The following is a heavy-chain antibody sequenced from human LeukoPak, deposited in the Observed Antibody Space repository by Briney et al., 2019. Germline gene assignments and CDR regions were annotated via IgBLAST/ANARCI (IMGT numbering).Heavy chain of an antibody. Sequence: GGSLRLSCAVSGITLSNYGMSWVRQAPGKGLEWVAGISDSGGRTNYADSVKGRFTISRDNPKNTLYLQMNSLRVEDTAVYFCAKRGVVIRVILVELNKEANYFDSWGQGALVTVSS. CDR3: AKRGVVIRVILVELNKEANYFDS. CDR2: ISDSGGRT. J-gene: IGHJ4*02. D-gene: IGHD3-22*01. V-gene: IGHV3-23*01. CDR1: GITLSNYG.